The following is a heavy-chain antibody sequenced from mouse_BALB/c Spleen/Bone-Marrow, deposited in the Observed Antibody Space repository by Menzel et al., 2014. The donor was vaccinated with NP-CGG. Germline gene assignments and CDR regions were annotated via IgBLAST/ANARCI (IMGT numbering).Heavy chain of an antibody. V-gene: IGHV7-3*02. CDR2: IRNKANGYTT. CDR1: GFTFTDYY. CDR3: ARDEGLLRFTY. D-gene: IGHD2-3*01. Sequence: EVKLMESGGGLVQPGGSLRLSCATSGFTFTDYYMSWVRQPPGKALEWLGFIRNKANGYTTEYSASVKGRFTISRDNSQSILYLQMNTLRAEDSATYYCARDEGLLRFTYWAKGLWSLSLQ. J-gene: IGHJ3*01.